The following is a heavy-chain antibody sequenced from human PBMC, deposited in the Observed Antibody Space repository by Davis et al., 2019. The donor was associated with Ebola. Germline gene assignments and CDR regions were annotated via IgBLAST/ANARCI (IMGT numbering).Heavy chain of an antibody. Sequence: GSLRLSCAVYGGSFSGYYWSWIRQPPGKGLEWIGEINHSGSTNYNPSLKSRVTISVDTSKNQFSLKLNSVTAADTAVYYCARRYYYESFDPWGQGTLVTVSS. D-gene: IGHD3-22*01. J-gene: IGHJ5*02. V-gene: IGHV4-34*01. CDR1: GGSFSGYY. CDR3: ARRYYYESFDP. CDR2: INHSGST.